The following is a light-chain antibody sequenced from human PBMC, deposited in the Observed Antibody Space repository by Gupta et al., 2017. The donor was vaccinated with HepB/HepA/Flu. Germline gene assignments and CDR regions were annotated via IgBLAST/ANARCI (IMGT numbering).Light chain of an antibody. Sequence: DIVMTQSPDSLAVSLGERATINCKSSQSVLHRSNNKNYLVWYQQKPGQPPKLLIYWASTRESGVPDRFSGSWSETDFTLTISSLQAEDVAVYYCQQSYSTPPTFGQGTKVEIK. CDR3: QQSYSTPPT. V-gene: IGKV4-1*01. CDR1: QSVLHRSNNKNY. J-gene: IGKJ1*01. CDR2: WAS.